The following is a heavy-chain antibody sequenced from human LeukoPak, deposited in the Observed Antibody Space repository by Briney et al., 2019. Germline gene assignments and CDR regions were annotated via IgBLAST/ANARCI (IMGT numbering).Heavy chain of an antibody. CDR1: GYTFTSYG. V-gene: IGHV1-18*01. Sequence: ASVKVSCKASGYTFTSYGISWVRQAPRQRLEWMGWISAYNGNTNYAQKLQGRVTMTTDTSTSTAYMELRSLRSDDTAVYYCARDYWYYYFDYWGQGPLVTVSS. CDR3: ARDYWYYYFDY. CDR2: ISAYNGNT. J-gene: IGHJ4*02. D-gene: IGHD2-8*02.